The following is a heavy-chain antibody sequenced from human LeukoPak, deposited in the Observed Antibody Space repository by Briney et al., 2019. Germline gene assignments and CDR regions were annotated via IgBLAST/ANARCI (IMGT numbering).Heavy chain of an antibody. J-gene: IGHJ5*02. V-gene: IGHV4-61*08. CDR1: GASISSGAYY. CDR2: IYYSGST. Sequence: PSETLSLTCTVSGASISSGAYYWSWIRQPPGQGLEWIGYIYYSGSTNYNPSLKSRVTMSVDTSKNQFSLMLSPVTAADTAVYYCARVISGWFDPWGQGTLVTVSS. D-gene: IGHD3/OR15-3a*01. CDR3: ARVISGWFDP.